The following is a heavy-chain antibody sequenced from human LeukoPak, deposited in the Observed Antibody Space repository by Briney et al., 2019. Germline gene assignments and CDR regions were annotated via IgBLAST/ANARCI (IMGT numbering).Heavy chain of an antibody. Sequence: SETLSLTCTVSGGSISSSGHYCNWIRQPPGKGLEWIGSIYYSGGTFYTPSLESRVTISLDTSKNQFSLKLSSVTAADTAVYYCARIGGYYSFFDYWGQGTLVTVSS. V-gene: IGHV4-39*07. CDR3: ARIGGYYSFFDY. CDR2: IYYSGGT. CDR1: GGSISSSGHY. D-gene: IGHD3-22*01. J-gene: IGHJ4*02.